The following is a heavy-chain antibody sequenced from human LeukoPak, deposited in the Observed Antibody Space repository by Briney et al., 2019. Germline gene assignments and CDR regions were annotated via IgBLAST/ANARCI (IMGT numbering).Heavy chain of an antibody. CDR3: ARDEVTMVRGLISYYYYMDV. Sequence: SKTLSLTCTVSGASISSYYWNWIRQTAEKGLEWIGRVGTSGSTNYNPSLKSRATISLDKSKNQFSLKLNSVTAADTAVYYCARDEVTMVRGLISYYYYMDVWGKGTTVTVSS. D-gene: IGHD3-10*01. CDR2: VGTSGST. CDR1: GASISSYY. J-gene: IGHJ6*03. V-gene: IGHV4-4*07.